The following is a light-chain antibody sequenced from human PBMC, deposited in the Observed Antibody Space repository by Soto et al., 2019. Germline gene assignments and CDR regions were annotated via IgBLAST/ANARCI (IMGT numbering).Light chain of an antibody. CDR2: GNN. CDR1: SSNIGAGYD. Sequence: QSVLTQPPSVSGAPGRRVTISCTGSSSNIGAGYDVHWYQQLPGTAPKLLMYGNNNRPSGVPDRFSASKSGTSASLAITGLQAEDEADYYCQSYDSSLTAVVFGGGTQLTVL. CDR3: QSYDSSLTAVV. J-gene: IGLJ3*02. V-gene: IGLV1-40*01.